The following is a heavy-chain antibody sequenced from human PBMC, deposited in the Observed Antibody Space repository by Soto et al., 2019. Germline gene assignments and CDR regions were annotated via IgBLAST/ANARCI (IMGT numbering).Heavy chain of an antibody. CDR2: INPKSAAT. J-gene: IGHJ6*02. CDR3: ARIKWGLDYYNGMDV. CDR1: GYSVSDYF. D-gene: IGHD1-26*01. Sequence: ASVKVSCKASGYSVSDYFIQWVRQAPGQGLEWVAWINPKSAATNYAKKFQGRVSLTWDTSFSTAYMELTGLRPDDTAVYYCARIKWGLDYYNGMDVWGQGTTVTVSS. V-gene: IGHV1-2*02.